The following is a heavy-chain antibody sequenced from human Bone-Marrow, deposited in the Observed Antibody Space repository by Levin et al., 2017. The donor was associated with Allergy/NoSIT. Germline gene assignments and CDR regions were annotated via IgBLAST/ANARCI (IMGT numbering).Heavy chain of an antibody. CDR1: GGTFGSYT. Sequence: SVKVSCKASGGTFGSYTITWVRQAPGQGLEWMGRIIPILDIVNYAQKFQGRVTITADKSTSTAYMELSSLTSEDTATYYCARDGGNYYYYMDVWGKGTTVTVSS. J-gene: IGHJ6*03. CDR3: ARDGGNYYYYMDV. CDR2: IIPILDIV. V-gene: IGHV1-69*04. D-gene: IGHD3-16*01.